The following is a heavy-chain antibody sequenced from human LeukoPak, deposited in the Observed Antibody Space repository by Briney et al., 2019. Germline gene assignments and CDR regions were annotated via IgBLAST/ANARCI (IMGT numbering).Heavy chain of an antibody. CDR1: GFTFSSYA. D-gene: IGHD6-19*01. CDR2: ISGSGGST. CDR3: AKSGSGWSLLDY. Sequence: GGSLRLSCAASGFTFSSYAMSWVRQAPGKGLEWVSAISGSGGSTYHADSVKGRFTISRDNSKNTLYLQMNSLRAEDTAVYYCAKSGSGWSLLDYWGQGTLVTVSS. J-gene: IGHJ4*02. V-gene: IGHV3-23*01.